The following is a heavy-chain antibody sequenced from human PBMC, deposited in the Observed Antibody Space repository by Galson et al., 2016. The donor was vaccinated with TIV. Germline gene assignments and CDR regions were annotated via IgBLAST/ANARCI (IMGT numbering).Heavy chain of an antibody. Sequence: PALVKPTQTLTLTCSFSGFSLTTTGVGVGWIRQPPGKALEWLAIIYWDDSKRYSPSLRSRLTIIKDTSKNQVLLTMTKMDPMDRGTYFCARERAAGRPDAFDFWGQGTVVSVSS. V-gene: IGHV2-5*02. J-gene: IGHJ3*01. CDR3: ARERAAGRPDAFDF. CDR1: GFSLTTTGVG. CDR2: IYWDDSK. D-gene: IGHD6-6*01.